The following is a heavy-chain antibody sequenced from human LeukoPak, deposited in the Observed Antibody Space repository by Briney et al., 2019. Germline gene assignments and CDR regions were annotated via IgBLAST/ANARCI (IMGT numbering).Heavy chain of an antibody. Sequence: SETLSLTCTVSGGSISSSSYYWAWIRQPAGKGLEWIGHIYTRGSTNYNPSLKSRVTMSVDTSKNQFSLKLSSVTAADTAVYYCARDHYCSGGSCYSLEGWFDPWGQGTLVTVSS. CDR3: ARDHYCSGGSCYSLEGWFDP. CDR2: IYTRGST. J-gene: IGHJ5*02. CDR1: GGSISSSSYY. D-gene: IGHD2-15*01. V-gene: IGHV4-61*09.